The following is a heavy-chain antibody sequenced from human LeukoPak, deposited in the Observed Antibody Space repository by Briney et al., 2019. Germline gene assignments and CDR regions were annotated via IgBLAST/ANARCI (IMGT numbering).Heavy chain of an antibody. CDR3: ASNGIVGATTLDY. Sequence: SVKVSCKASGGTFSSYAISWVRQAPRQGLEWMGGIIPIFGTANYAQKFQGRVTITADESTSTAYMELSSLRSEDTAVYYCASNGIVGATTLDYWGQGTLVTVSS. CDR1: GGTFSSYA. CDR2: IIPIFGTA. D-gene: IGHD1-26*01. V-gene: IGHV1-69*01. J-gene: IGHJ4*02.